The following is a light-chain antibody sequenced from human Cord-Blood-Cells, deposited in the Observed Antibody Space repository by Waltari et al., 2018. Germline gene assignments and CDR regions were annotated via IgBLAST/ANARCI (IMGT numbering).Light chain of an antibody. CDR3: CSYAGSSTLV. CDR2: EGS. Sequence: QSALTQPASVSGSPGQSITISCTGPSTDVASYNLVSWYHQHPGKAPQLMIYEGSKRPSGVSNRFSGSKSGNTASLTISGLQAEDEADYYCCSYAGSSTLVFGGGTKLTVL. J-gene: IGLJ2*01. V-gene: IGLV2-23*01. CDR1: STDVASYNL.